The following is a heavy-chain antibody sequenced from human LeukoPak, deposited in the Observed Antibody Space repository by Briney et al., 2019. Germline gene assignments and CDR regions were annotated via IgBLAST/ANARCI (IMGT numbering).Heavy chain of an antibody. CDR2: IYSGGST. V-gene: IGHV3-53*01. J-gene: IGHJ6*03. Sequence: PGGSLRLSCAASGFTVSSNYMSWVRQAPGKGLEWVSVIYSGGSTYCADSVKGRFTISRDNSKNTLYLQMNSLRAEDTAVYYCARERPGMDYMDVWGKGATVTVSS. CDR1: GFTVSSNY. CDR3: ARERPGMDYMDV.